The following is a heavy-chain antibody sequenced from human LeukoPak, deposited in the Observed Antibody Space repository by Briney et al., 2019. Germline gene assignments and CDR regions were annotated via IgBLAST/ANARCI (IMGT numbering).Heavy chain of an antibody. CDR2: IYHTGSS. CDR1: GGSISSGSYY. J-gene: IGHJ4*02. Sequence: SETLSLTCTVSGGSISSGSYYWSWIRQPPGKGLEWIGFIYHTGSSNYNPSLKSRVTISVDTSKNQVSLNLRSVTAADTAVYYCARDDFWSGYFDYWGQGTLVTVSS. V-gene: IGHV4-61*01. CDR3: ARDDFWSGYFDY. D-gene: IGHD3-3*01.